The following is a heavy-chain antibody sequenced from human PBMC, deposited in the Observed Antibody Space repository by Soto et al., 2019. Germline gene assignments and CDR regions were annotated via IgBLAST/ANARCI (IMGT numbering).Heavy chain of an antibody. V-gene: IGHV3-49*03. CDR2: IRSKAYGGTT. Sequence: GGSLRLSCTASGFTFGDYAMSWFRQAPGKGLEWVGFIRSKAYGGTTEYAASVKGRFTISRDDSKSIAYLQMNSLKTEDTAVYYCTRVCVVVPAAMESVVRGENWFDPWGQGTLVTVSS. J-gene: IGHJ5*02. CDR3: TRVCVVVPAAMESVVRGENWFDP. D-gene: IGHD2-2*01. CDR1: GFTFGDYA.